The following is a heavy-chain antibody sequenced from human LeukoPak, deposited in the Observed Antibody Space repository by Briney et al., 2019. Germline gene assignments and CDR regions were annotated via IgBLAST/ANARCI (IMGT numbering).Heavy chain of an antibody. V-gene: IGHV1-8*01. J-gene: IGHJ6*02. D-gene: IGHD3-10*01. CDR3: ARLNYYGSGSYYYYYYYGMDV. Sequence: ASVTVSCKASGYTFTSYDINWVRQATGQGLEWMGWMNPNSGNTGYAQKFQGRVTMTRNTSISTAYMELSSLRSEDTAVYYCARLNYYGSGSYYYYYYYGMDVWGQGTTVTVSS. CDR1: GYTFTSYD. CDR2: MNPNSGNT.